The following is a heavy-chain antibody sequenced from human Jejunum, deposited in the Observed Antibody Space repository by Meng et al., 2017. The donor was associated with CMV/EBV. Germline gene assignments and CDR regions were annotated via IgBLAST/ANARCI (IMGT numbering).Heavy chain of an antibody. CDR3: AKDLDYDFWSPLDY. V-gene: IGHV3-23*01. D-gene: IGHD3-3*01. Sequence: SGFTFSSYAMGWVRQVPGKGLEWVSGISGSGAGTYYADSVKGRFTISRDNSKNTLYLQMNSLRAEDTAVYYCAKDLDYDFWSPLDYWGQGTLVTVSS. CDR1: GFTFSSYA. J-gene: IGHJ4*02. CDR2: ISGSGAGT.